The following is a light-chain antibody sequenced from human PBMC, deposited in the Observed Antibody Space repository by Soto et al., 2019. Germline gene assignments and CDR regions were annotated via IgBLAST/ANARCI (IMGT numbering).Light chain of an antibody. V-gene: IGKV3-11*01. CDR1: QSVSSY. CDR2: DAS. J-gene: IGKJ5*01. CDR3: QQRSNWPPIT. Sequence: IVLTQSPATLSLSPWERATLSCRASQSVSSYLAWYQQKPGQAPRLRIYDASNRATGIPARFSGSGSGTDFTLTISSLEPEDFAVYYCQQRSNWPPITSGQGTRLEIK.